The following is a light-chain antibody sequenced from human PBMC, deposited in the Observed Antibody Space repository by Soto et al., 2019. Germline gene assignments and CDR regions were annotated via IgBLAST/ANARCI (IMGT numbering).Light chain of an antibody. Sequence: EIVLTQSPATLYLSPGERATLSCRASQSVSSYLAWYQQKPGQAPRLLIYDASNRATGIPARFSGTGSGTDFTLTISSLETEDFAVYYCQQRSNWPITFGQGTKVDIK. CDR3: QQRSNWPIT. J-gene: IGKJ1*01. CDR2: DAS. V-gene: IGKV3-11*01. CDR1: QSVSSY.